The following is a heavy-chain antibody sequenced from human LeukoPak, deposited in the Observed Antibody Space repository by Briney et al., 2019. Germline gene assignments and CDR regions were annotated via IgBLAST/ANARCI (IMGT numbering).Heavy chain of an antibody. CDR3: ARGDYYDSSGYYGFDY. Sequence: GGSLRLSCAASGFTFSSYGMHWVRQAPGKGLEWMAFIRYDGSVKYYADSVKGRFSISRDNAKNSLYLQMNSLRAEDTAVYYCARGDYYDSSGYYGFDYWGQGTLVTVSS. D-gene: IGHD3-22*01. V-gene: IGHV3-30*02. J-gene: IGHJ4*02. CDR1: GFTFSSYG. CDR2: IRYDGSVK.